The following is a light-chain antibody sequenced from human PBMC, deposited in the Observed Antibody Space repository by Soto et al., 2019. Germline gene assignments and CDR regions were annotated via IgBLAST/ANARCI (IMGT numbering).Light chain of an antibody. J-gene: IGKJ1*01. CDR3: QQYNSYRT. Sequence: DIQMTQSPSTLSASVGDGVTITCRASQRISTWLAWYQQKPGKAPKLLIYDASILESGVPSRFSGSGSGTEFTLTISSLQPDDFATYYCQQYNSYRTFGQGTKVDIK. V-gene: IGKV1-5*01. CDR1: QRISTW. CDR2: DAS.